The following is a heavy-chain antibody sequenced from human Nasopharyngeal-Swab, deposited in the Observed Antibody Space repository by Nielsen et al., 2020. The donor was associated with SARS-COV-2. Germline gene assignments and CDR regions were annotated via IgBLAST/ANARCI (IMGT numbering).Heavy chain of an antibody. CDR1: GFTFDDYA. CDR2: ISWNSGST. Sequence: SLKISCAASGFTFDDYAMHWVRQAPGKGLEWVSGISWNSGSTGYADSVKGRFTISRDNAKNSLYLQMNSLRAEDTALYYCAKGVKYDFWSSTWGDWGQGTLVTVSS. J-gene: IGHJ4*02. V-gene: IGHV3-9*01. D-gene: IGHD3-3*01. CDR3: AKGVKYDFWSSTWGD.